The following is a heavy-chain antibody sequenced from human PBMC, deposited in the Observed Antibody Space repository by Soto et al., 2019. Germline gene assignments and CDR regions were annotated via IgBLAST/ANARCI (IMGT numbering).Heavy chain of an antibody. J-gene: IGHJ3*02. CDR1: GFTFSSYS. CDR2: IDTSGSTT. V-gene: IGHV3-48*02. CDR3: ARDRLTGDRREAFDI. Sequence: EVQLVESGGGLVQPGGSLRLSCAASGFTFSSYSMSWVRQGPGKGLEWVSYIDTSGSTTYYADSVKGRFAISRDNAKNSLYLQVNRLRDEDTAVYYCARDRLTGDRREAFDIWGQGTMVTVSS. D-gene: IGHD7-27*01.